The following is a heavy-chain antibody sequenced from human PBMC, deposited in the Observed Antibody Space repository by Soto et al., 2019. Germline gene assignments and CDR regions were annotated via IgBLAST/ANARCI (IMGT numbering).Heavy chain of an antibody. D-gene: IGHD1-20*01. CDR1: KFTFSSYS. V-gene: IGHV3-30-3*01. CDR2: ISYNGTNK. Sequence: QVQLVESGGGMVQPGRSLRLSCAASKFTFSSYSMHWVRQAPGKGLEWVAVISYNGTNKFYADSVKGRFTISRDNFKSILYLQMNSLRAEDTAVYYCARTALRRPITASGDFDPWGQGTLVIVSS. CDR3: ARTALRRPITASGDFDP. J-gene: IGHJ5*02.